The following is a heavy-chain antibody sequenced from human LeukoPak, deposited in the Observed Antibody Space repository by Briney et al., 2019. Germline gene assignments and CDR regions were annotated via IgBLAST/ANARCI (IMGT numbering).Heavy chain of an antibody. Sequence: PGGSLRLSCAASGFTFSSYGMHWVRQAPGKGLEWVAFIRYDGSNKYYADSVKGRFTISRDNSKNTLYLQMNSLRAEDTAVYYCAKVDSGIVVVPAAIWGYYYYMDVWGKGTTVTISS. J-gene: IGHJ6*03. V-gene: IGHV3-30*02. CDR2: IRYDGSNK. CDR3: AKVDSGIVVVPAAIWGYYYYMDV. CDR1: GFTFSSYG. D-gene: IGHD2-2*01.